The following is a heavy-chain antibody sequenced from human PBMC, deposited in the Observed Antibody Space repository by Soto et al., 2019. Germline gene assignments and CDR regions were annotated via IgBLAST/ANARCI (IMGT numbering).Heavy chain of an antibody. CDR3: AKGYTTSCFAHFDF. CDR2: ISWNSGNI. Sequence: EVQLVESGGGLVQPGRSLRLSCAASAFTFGDYAMHWVRQAPEKGLEWVSCISWNSGNIVYVDSVEGRFTISRDNAKNSLYLQMNSLRPEDTAFYYCAKGYTTSCFAHFDFWGQGALDTVSS. D-gene: IGHD2-2*01. J-gene: IGHJ4*02. CDR1: AFTFGDYA. V-gene: IGHV3-9*01.